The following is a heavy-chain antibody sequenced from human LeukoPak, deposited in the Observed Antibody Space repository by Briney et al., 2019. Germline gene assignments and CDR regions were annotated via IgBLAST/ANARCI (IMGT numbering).Heavy chain of an antibody. Sequence: GGSLRLSCAASGFTFSSYWMSWVRQAPGKGLEWAANIKQDGSEKYYVDSVKGRFTISRDNAKNSLYLQMNSLRAEDTAVYYCARGNDYDFWSGYYLLLDYWGQGTLVTVSS. CDR2: IKQDGSEK. J-gene: IGHJ4*02. CDR1: GFTFSSYW. CDR3: ARGNDYDFWSGYYLLLDY. D-gene: IGHD3-3*01. V-gene: IGHV3-7*01.